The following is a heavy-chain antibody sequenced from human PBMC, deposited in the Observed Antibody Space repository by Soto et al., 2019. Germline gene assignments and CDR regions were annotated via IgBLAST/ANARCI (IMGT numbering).Heavy chain of an antibody. CDR2: IYYSGST. D-gene: IGHD4-17*01. Sequence: PSETLSLTCTVSGGSISSGGYYWSWIRQHPGKGLEWIGYIYYSGSTYYNPSLKSRVTISVARSKNQLSLKLSSVTAADTAVYYCARGTTTVTTLDYWGQGTLVTVSS. V-gene: IGHV4-31*03. J-gene: IGHJ4*02. CDR1: GGSISSGGYY. CDR3: ARGTTTVTTLDY.